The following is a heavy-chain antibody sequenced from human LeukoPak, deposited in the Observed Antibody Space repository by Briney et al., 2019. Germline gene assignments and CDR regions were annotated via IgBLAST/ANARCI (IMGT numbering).Heavy chain of an antibody. CDR1: GFTFSSYS. CDR2: ISGSATST. Sequence: TGGSLRLSCAASGFTFSSYSMTWVRQAPGKGLEWVSVISGSATSTYYADSVKGRFTISRDNSKNTLYLQVNSLRAGDTAVYYCARAAMVRGVDYFDYWGQETLVTVSS. V-gene: IGHV3-23*01. J-gene: IGHJ4*02. CDR3: ARAAMVRGVDYFDY. D-gene: IGHD3-10*01.